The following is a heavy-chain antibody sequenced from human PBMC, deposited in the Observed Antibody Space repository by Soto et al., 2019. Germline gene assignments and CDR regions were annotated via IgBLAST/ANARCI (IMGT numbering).Heavy chain of an antibody. CDR3: ARDLDYDFWSGYEYGMDV. V-gene: IGHV3-11*04. D-gene: IGHD3-3*01. CDR1: GFNFSDFY. CDR2: ISATGETT. J-gene: IGHJ6*02. Sequence: KTGGSLRLSCAASGFNFSDFYISWIRQAPGKGLEWVSFISATGETTYYADSVKGRFTISRDNAKNSLYLQMNSLRAEDTAVYYCARDLDYDFWSGYEYGMDVWGQGTTVTVSS.